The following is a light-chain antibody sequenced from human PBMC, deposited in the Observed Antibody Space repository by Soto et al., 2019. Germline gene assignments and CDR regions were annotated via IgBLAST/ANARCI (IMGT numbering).Light chain of an antibody. CDR3: SSYAGSNNFV. CDR2: EVS. CDR1: SSDVGGYNY. V-gene: IGLV2-8*01. Sequence: ALAQPPSASGSPGQSVTISCTGTSSDVGGYNYVSWYQQHPGKAPKLMIYEVSKRPSGVPDRFSGSKSGNTASLTVSGLQAEDEADYYCSSYAGSNNFVFGTGTKVTVL. J-gene: IGLJ1*01.